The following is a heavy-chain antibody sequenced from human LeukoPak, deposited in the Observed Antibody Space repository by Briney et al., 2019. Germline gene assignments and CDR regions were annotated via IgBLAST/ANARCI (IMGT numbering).Heavy chain of an antibody. CDR3: ARGYDYVWGSYVDY. D-gene: IGHD3-16*01. J-gene: IGHJ4*02. V-gene: IGHV1-2*02. Sequence: ASVKVSCKASGYTFTGYYMHWVRQAPGQGLEWMGWINPNSGGTNYAQKFQGRVTMTRDTSISTAYMELSRLRSDDTAVYYCARGYDYVWGSYVDYWGQGTLVTVSS. CDR2: INPNSGGT. CDR1: GYTFTGYY.